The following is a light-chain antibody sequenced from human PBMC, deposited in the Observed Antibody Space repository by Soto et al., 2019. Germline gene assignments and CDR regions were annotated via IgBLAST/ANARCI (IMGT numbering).Light chain of an antibody. CDR1: QSISTK. Sequence: IVMTQSPATLSVSPGERATLSCRASQSISTKLAWYQQKPGQAPRLLIYGASSRAAGIPARFSGSGSGTEFTLTISSLQSEDFAVYYCQQYNNGPRTFGQGTKVDI. CDR2: GAS. V-gene: IGKV3-15*01. CDR3: QQYNNGPRT. J-gene: IGKJ1*01.